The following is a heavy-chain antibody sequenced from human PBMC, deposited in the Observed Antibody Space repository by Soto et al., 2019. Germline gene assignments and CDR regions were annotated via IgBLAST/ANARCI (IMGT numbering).Heavy chain of an antibody. CDR2: IYPGDSAT. V-gene: IGHV5-51*01. J-gene: IGHJ6*04. CDR3: AAYSNYYLYGMDV. Sequence: GVSLNFSCKSSPYSFTGYRVGGGRRGPRKSVEWMGIIYPGDSATRSSPSFQGQVTISADKSISTAYLQWSSLKASDTAMYYCAAYSNYYLYGMDVWGKGTKVTVSS. D-gene: IGHD4-4*01. CDR1: PYSFTGYR.